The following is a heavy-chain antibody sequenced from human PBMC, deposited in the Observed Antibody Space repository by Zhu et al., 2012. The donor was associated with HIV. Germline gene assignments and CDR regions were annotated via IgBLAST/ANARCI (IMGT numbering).Heavy chain of an antibody. V-gene: IGHV4-38-2*02. CDR2: IYHSGTT. CDR3: ARGGYYYDTLGAFDL. D-gene: IGHD3-22*01. Sequence: QVQLQESGPGLVKPSKTLSLTCTVSGYSIRSGYYWGWIRQPPGKDLEWIGSIYHSGTTYYNPSLKSRVTISVDTSEKQFSLKLNSVTAADTAVYYCARGGYYYDTLGAFDLWGQGTMSPSRQ. CDR1: GYSIRSGYY. J-gene: IGHJ3*01.